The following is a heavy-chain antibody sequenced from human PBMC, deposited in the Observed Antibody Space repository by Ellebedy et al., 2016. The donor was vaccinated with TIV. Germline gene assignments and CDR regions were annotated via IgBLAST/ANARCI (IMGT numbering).Heavy chain of an antibody. Sequence: ASVKVSCKASGYTFSSHHMHWVRQAPGQGLEWMGWISPYNGNTNYAQKIQDRFTMTTDTFTDTAYMELRSLRSDDTAVYYCARTQVGATSGDYWGQGTLVTVSS. CDR2: ISPYNGNT. D-gene: IGHD1-26*01. CDR1: GYTFSSHH. V-gene: IGHV1-18*04. J-gene: IGHJ4*02. CDR3: ARTQVGATSGDY.